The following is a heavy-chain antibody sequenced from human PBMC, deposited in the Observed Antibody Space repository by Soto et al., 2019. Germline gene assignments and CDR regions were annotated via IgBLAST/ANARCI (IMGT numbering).Heavy chain of an antibody. CDR2: ISAYNGNT. CDR3: ARDDPPVDY. CDR1: GYTFTSYG. V-gene: IGHV1-18*01. D-gene: IGHD4-17*01. J-gene: IGHJ4*02. Sequence: QVQLVQSGAEVKKPGASVKVSCKASGYTFTSYGISWVRQAPGQGLEWMGWISAYNGNTNYAQKLQGRVTMTTGTSKNTGYMELRSLRSDDTGGYDFARDDPPVDYWGQGTLVTVSS.